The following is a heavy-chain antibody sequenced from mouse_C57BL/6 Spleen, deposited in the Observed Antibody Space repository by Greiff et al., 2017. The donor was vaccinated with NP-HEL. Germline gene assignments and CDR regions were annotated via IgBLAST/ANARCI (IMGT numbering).Heavy chain of an antibody. J-gene: IGHJ2*01. Sequence: VQLQQPGAELVKPGASVKLSCKASGYTFTSYWMQWVKQRPGQGLEWIGEIDPSDSYTNYNQKFKGKATLTVDTSSSTAYMQLSSLTSEDSAVYYCARRDNYYGSSLDYWGQGTTLTVSS. D-gene: IGHD1-1*01. CDR2: IDPSDSYT. CDR1: GYTFTSYW. V-gene: IGHV1-50*01. CDR3: ARRDNYYGSSLDY.